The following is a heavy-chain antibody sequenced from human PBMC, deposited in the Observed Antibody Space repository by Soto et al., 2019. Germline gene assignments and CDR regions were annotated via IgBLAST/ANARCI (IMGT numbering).Heavy chain of an antibody. CDR2: ISAYNGNT. J-gene: IGHJ5*02. CDR3: ARERPDGARLDP. CDR1: GDSFTSYG. D-gene: IGHD6-6*01. V-gene: IGHV1-18*01. Sequence: ASVKVSCEACGDSFTSYGISWVRQAPGQGLEWMGWISAYNGNTNYAQKLQGRVTMTTDTSTSTAYMELRSLRSDDTAVYYCARERPDGARLDPWGQGTLVTVSS.